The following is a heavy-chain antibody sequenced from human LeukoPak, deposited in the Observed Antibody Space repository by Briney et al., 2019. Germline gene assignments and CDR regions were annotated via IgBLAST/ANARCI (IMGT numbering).Heavy chain of an antibody. CDR2: FDPEGGET. Sequence: ASVKVSCKVSGYTLTELSMHWVRQAPGKGLEWMGGFDPEGGETIYAQKFQGRVSMTEDTSTDTAYMELCSLRSEDTAVYYCATVLTRRSIVGASYFDYWGQGTLVTVSS. D-gene: IGHD1-26*01. V-gene: IGHV1-24*01. J-gene: IGHJ4*02. CDR1: GYTLTELS. CDR3: ATVLTRRSIVGASYFDY.